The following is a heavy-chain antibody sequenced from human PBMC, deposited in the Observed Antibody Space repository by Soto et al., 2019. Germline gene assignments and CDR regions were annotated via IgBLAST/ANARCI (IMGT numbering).Heavy chain of an antibody. CDR1: GFTFSSYW. CDR2: INQDGNED. D-gene: IGHD1-1*01. Sequence: GGSLRLSCAASGFTFSSYWMNWVRQAPGKGLEWVANINQDGNEDNLLDSVKGRFTISRDNAKNSLFLQMNSLRVDETAVYYCARHGDGQHDFLDYWGQGALVTVSS. J-gene: IGHJ4*02. V-gene: IGHV3-7*01. CDR3: ARHGDGQHDFLDY.